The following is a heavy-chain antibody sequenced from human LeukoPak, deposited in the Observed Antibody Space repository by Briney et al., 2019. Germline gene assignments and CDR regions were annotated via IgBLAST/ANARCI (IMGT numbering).Heavy chain of an antibody. CDR1: GGSFSGYY. Sequence: PSETLSLTCAVYGGSFSGYYLSWIRQPPGKGLEWIGEINHSGSTNYNPSLKSRVTISVDTSKNQFSLRLSSVSAADTAVYYCARVAFSPRGYDYWGQGNLVTVSS. V-gene: IGHV4-34*01. J-gene: IGHJ4*02. CDR2: INHSGST. D-gene: IGHD3-10*01. CDR3: ARVAFSPRGYDY.